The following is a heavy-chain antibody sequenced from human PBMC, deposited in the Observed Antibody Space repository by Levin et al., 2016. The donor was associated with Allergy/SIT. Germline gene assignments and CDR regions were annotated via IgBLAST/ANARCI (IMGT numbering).Heavy chain of an antibody. J-gene: IGHJ6*02. CDR3: ARGHSSSSFLVFGMDV. D-gene: IGHD6-6*01. Sequence: VRQAPGKGLEWVSSISSSSSYIYYADSVKGRFTISRDNAKNSLYLQMNSLRAEDTAVYYCARGHSSSSFLVFGMDVWGQGTTVTVSS. V-gene: IGHV3-21*01. CDR2: ISSSSSYI.